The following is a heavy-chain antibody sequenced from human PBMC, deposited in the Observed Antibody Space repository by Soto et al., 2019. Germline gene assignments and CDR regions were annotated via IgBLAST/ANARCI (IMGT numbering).Heavy chain of an antibody. CDR1: GFIFGFFG. CDR2: ISGDGINT. V-gene: IGHV3-30*03. CDR3: ARGNLSFDFDS. D-gene: IGHD1-26*01. Sequence: GGSLSLSCAASGFIFGFFGMHWVRQAPGKGLEWVAFISGDGINTQYADSVRGRFTLSRDYSRKTMYLQMDSLRDEDTALYYCARGNLSFDFDSWGLGTLVTVSS. J-gene: IGHJ4*02.